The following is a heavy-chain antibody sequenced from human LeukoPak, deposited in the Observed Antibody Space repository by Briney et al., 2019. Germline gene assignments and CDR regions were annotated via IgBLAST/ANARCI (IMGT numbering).Heavy chain of an antibody. D-gene: IGHD4-17*01. J-gene: IGHJ4*02. V-gene: IGHV4-34*01. Sequence: SETLSLTCAVYGGSFSGYYWSWIRQPPGKGLEWIGEINHSGSTNYNPSLKSRVTISVDTSQNQFSLKLSSVTAADTAVYYCARGDYGGNRSFDYWGQGTLVTVSS. CDR1: GGSFSGYY. CDR2: INHSGST. CDR3: ARGDYGGNRSFDY.